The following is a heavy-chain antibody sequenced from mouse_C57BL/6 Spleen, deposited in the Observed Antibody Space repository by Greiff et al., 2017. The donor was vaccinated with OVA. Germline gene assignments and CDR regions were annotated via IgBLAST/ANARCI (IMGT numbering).Heavy chain of an antibody. CDR3: ARVDYDYDRAMDY. J-gene: IGHJ4*01. CDR1: GYTFTSYW. D-gene: IGHD2-4*01. CDR2: IDPSDSYT. V-gene: IGHV1-59*01. Sequence: VQLQQPGAELVRPGTSVKLSCKASGYTFTSYWMHWVKQRPGQGLEWIGVIDPSDSYTNYNQKFKGKATLTVDTSSSTAYMQLSSLTSEDSAVYYCARVDYDYDRAMDYWGQGTSVTVSS.